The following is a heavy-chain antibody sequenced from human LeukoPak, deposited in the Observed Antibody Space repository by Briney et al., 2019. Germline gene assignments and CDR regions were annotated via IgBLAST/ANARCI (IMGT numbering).Heavy chain of an antibody. CDR2: INHSGST. CDR1: GGSFNGYY. CDR3: ARGKQLWLVYYGMDV. Sequence: SETLSLTCAVYGGSFNGYYWSSIRQPPRKGLEWIGEINHSGSTNYNPSLKSRVTISVDTSKNQFSLKLSSVTAADTAVYYCARGKQLWLVYYGMDVWGQGTTVTVSS. D-gene: IGHD5-18*01. J-gene: IGHJ6*02. V-gene: IGHV4-34*01.